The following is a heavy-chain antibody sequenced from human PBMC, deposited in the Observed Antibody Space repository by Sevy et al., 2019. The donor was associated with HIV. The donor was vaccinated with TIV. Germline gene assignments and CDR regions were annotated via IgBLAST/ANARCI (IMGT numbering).Heavy chain of an antibody. Sequence: ASVKVSCKASGYTFTGYYMHWVRQAPGQGLEWMGWINPNSGGTNYAQKFQGRVTMTRDTSISTAYMELSRLRSDDTAGYYCARVYYGSGSYYRNYYYYMDVWGKGTTVTVSS. J-gene: IGHJ6*03. CDR2: INPNSGGT. V-gene: IGHV1-2*02. CDR1: GYTFTGYY. D-gene: IGHD3-10*01. CDR3: ARVYYGSGSYYRNYYYYMDV.